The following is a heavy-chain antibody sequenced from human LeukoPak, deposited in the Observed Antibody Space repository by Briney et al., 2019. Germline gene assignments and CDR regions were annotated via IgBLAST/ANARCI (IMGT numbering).Heavy chain of an antibody. J-gene: IGHJ5*02. CDR3: ARDRWFDP. Sequence: SETLSLTCSVSGGSISTYYWSWIRQPPGGGLEWIGYIYYSGSTNYNPSLKSRVTISVDTSRNQFSLKLNSVTAADTTIYYCARDRWFDPWGQGTLVTVSS. CDR1: GGSISTYY. V-gene: IGHV4-59*01. CDR2: IYYSGST.